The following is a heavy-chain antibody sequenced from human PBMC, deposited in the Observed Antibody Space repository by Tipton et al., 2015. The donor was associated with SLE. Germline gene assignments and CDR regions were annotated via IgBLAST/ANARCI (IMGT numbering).Heavy chain of an antibody. J-gene: IGHJ6*02. CDR3: ARADYGDYPVAMYV. D-gene: IGHD4-17*01. CDR2: ISGNNANT. Sequence: SWIRQAAGQGLEWMGWISGNNANTNYAQNLQGRDTMATDTSTSTAYLELSSLRSDDTAVYYCARADYGDYPVAMYVWGQGTTVTVSS. V-gene: IGHV1-18*01.